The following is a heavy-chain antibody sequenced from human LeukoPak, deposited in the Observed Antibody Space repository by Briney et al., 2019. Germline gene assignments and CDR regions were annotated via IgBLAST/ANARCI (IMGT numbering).Heavy chain of an antibody. CDR1: GFTFSSYG. J-gene: IGHJ4*02. Sequence: GRSLRLSCAASGFTFSSYGMHWVRQAPGKGLEWVAVISYDGSNKYYADSVKGRFTISRDNSKNTLYLQMNSLRAEDTAVYYCAEDFDEIFGVVIPLDWGQGTLVTVSS. CDR2: ISYDGSNK. D-gene: IGHD3-3*01. CDR3: AEDFDEIFGVVIPLD. V-gene: IGHV3-30*18.